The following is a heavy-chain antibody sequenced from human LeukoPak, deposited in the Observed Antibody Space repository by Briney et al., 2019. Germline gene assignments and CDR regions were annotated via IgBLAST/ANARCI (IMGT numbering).Heavy chain of an antibody. D-gene: IGHD6-6*01. CDR1: GFTFSSYA. Sequence: GGSLRLSCSASGFTFSSYAMRWVRQAPGKGLEYVSGISGNGGSTNYEDSVKGRFTISRDNSKNTLYLQMSGLRAEDTAVYYCVRGHSSSSNYFDYWGQGSLVTVSS. J-gene: IGHJ4*02. CDR2: ISGNGGST. V-gene: IGHV3-64D*09. CDR3: VRGHSSSSNYFDY.